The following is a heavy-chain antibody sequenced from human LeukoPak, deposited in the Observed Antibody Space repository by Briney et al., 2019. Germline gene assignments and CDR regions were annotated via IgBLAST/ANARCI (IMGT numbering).Heavy chain of an antibody. V-gene: IGHV3-30-3*01. Sequence: PGGSLRLSCAASGFTFSSYAMHWVRQAPGKGLERVAVISYDGSNKYYADSVKGRFTISRDNSKNTLYLQMNSLRAVDTAVYYCARGVGGSYAGEYYFDYWGQGTLVTVSS. CDR3: ARGVGGSYAGEYYFDY. D-gene: IGHD1-26*01. CDR1: GFTFSSYA. CDR2: ISYDGSNK. J-gene: IGHJ4*02.